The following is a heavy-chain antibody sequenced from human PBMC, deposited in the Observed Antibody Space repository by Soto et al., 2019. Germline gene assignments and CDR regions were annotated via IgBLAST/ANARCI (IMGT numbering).Heavy chain of an antibody. CDR1: GGSISSYY. J-gene: IGHJ6*02. CDR2: IYTSGST. CDR3: ARDLFLTYGSGSYYSYYYGMDV. Sequence: PSETLSLTCTVSGGSISSYYWSWIRQPAGKGLEWIGRIYTSGSTNYNPSLKSRVTMSVDTSKNQFSLKLSSVTAADTAAYYCARDLFLTYGSGSYYSYYYGMDVWGQGTTVTVSS. V-gene: IGHV4-4*07. D-gene: IGHD3-10*01.